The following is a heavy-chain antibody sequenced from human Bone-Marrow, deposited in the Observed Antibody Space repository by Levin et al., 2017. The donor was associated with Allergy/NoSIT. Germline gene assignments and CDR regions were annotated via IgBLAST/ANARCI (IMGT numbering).Heavy chain of an antibody. D-gene: IGHD6-19*01. Sequence: QSGGSLRLSCAASGFTFDDHAMHWVRQAPGKGLEWVSGISWSGGRTGYADSVKGRFTISRDNAKNSLYLQMNTLRPEDTALYFCAKGDEVGAVAGAVDYWGQGTLVIVSS. CDR1: GFTFDDHA. CDR3: AKGDEVGAVAGAVDY. V-gene: IGHV3-9*01. CDR2: ISWSGGRT. J-gene: IGHJ4*02.